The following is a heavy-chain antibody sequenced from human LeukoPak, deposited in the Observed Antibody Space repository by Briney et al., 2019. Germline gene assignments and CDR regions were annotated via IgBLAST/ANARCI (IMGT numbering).Heavy chain of an antibody. J-gene: IGHJ4*02. CDR1: GGSISSYY. D-gene: IGHD6-19*01. Sequence: SETLSLTCTVSGGSISSYYWNWIRQPPRKALEWVGLIYPGGSTDYNPSLKSRVTISVDTSKNQFSLKLSSVTAADTGVYYCARYSSGWYDYWGQGTLVTVSS. CDR2: IYPGGST. V-gene: IGHV4-4*09. CDR3: ARYSSGWYDY.